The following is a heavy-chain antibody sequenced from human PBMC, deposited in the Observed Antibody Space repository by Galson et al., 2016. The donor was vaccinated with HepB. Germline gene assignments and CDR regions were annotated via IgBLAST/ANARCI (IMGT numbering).Heavy chain of an antibody. J-gene: IGHJ6*02. V-gene: IGHV4-39*02. CDR2: ISYSGTT. CDR1: GVSISSSPYY. Sequence: LSLTCTVSGVSISSSPYYWAWIRQSPGRGLEWIGTISYSGTTSYNASLKSLVTISVDTSKNHYSRKRGSVTAADTAVYYCAIRVPVTGIVGWGYNMDVWGQGTTVSVSS. D-gene: IGHD2-21*02. CDR3: AIRVPVTGIVGWGYNMDV.